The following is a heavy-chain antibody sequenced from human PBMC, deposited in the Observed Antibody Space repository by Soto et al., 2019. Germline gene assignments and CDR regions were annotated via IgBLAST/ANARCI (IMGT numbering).Heavy chain of an antibody. Sequence: QIQLVQSGPEVKKPGASMKVSWKAYDFSFTSHGSSWVRQAPGQGLEWMGWISLYNGNTNYAQQFQGRVTMTTDTSTSTAYMELRSLRSDDTAMYFCAIYHLELFRFVYWGQGTLVTVSS. D-gene: IGHD2-2*01. CDR3: AIYHLELFRFVY. CDR1: DFSFTSHG. CDR2: ISLYNGNT. J-gene: IGHJ4*02. V-gene: IGHV1-18*04.